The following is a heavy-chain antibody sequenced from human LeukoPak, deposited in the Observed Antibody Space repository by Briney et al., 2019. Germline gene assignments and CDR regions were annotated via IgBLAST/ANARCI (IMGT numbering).Heavy chain of an antibody. D-gene: IGHD4-17*01. J-gene: IGHJ3*02. CDR1: GYTFTDYY. V-gene: IGHV1-2*02. Sequence: GASVKVSCKAYGYTFTDYYFHWVRQAPGRGLEWLGWINPYTGVTNYAQNFEGRVTMARDTSISTAYMESSRLKSADMALYFCSRAGAGGDYNGVDIWGQGTMVTVSS. CDR2: INPYTGVT. CDR3: SRAGAGGDYNGVDI.